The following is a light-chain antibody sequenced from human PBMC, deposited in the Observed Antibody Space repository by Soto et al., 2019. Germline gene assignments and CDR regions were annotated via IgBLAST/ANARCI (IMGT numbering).Light chain of an antibody. CDR3: QQYVHWPPGA. J-gene: IGKJ1*01. Sequence: EIVLTQSPGTLSLSPGDRATLSCRASESLGSSYLAWYQQKPGQAPRLLIYSGSSRAAGIPDRFSGSGSATDFTLTISSLQSEDSAVYYCQQYVHWPPGAFGQGTTVEIK. CDR1: ESLGSSY. CDR2: SGS. V-gene: IGKV3-20*01.